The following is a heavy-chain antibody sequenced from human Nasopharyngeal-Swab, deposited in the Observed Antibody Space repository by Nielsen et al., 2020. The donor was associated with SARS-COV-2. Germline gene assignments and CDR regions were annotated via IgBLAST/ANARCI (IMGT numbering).Heavy chain of an antibody. J-gene: IGHJ4*02. CDR2: ISGSGGST. D-gene: IGHD4-17*01. CDR3: AKSKGYYGDYYFDY. Sequence: GESLKISCAASGFTFSSYAMSWVRQAPGKGLEWVSAISGSGGSTYYADSVKGRFTISRDNSKNTLYLQMNSLRAEDTAAYYCAKSKGYYGDYYFDYWGQGTLVTVSS. CDR1: GFTFSSYA. V-gene: IGHV3-23*01.